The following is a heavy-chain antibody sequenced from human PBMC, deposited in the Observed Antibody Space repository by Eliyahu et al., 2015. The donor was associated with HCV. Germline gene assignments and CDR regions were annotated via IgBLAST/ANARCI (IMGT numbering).Heavy chain of an antibody. J-gene: IGHJ6*02. CDR1: VQTLTSYW. V-gene: IGHV5-51*02. CDR2: IYPDDSDT. CDR3: ASQNSPYYYYGVDV. Sequence: EVQLVQSGAEVKKPGESLXXSCKGAVQTLTSYWXAWVRQMPGEGLEWMGLIYPDDSDTKYSXSFQGQVTISADKSSSTAYLQWSSLKASDTAMYYCASQNSPYYYYGVDVWGQGTTVTVSS.